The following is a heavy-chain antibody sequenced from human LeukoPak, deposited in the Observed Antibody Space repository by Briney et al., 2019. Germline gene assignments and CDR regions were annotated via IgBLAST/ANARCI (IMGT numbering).Heavy chain of an antibody. CDR1: GYTFISYG. Sequence: GASVKVSCKASGYTFISYGISWVRQAPGQGLEWMGWISTNTGDTSYSQNFQGRVTLTTDTSTTTVNMELRSLRTDDTAVYYCARDWYCTSTGCHDTFDIWGQGTMVTVSS. D-gene: IGHD2-2*01. J-gene: IGHJ3*02. V-gene: IGHV1-18*01. CDR3: ARDWYCTSTGCHDTFDI. CDR2: ISTNTGDT.